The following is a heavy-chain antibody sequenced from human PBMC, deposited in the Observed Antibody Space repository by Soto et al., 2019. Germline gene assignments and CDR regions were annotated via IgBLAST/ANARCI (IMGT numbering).Heavy chain of an antibody. CDR3: AKDVVVGATTGLGDYYYYYGMDV. CDR2: ISYDGSNK. D-gene: IGHD1-26*01. CDR1: GFTFSSYG. Sequence: QVQLVESGGGVVQPGRSLRLSCAASGFTFSSYGMHWVRQAPGKGLVWVAVISYDGSNKYYADSVKGRFTISRDNSKNTLYLQMNSLRAEDMAVYYCAKDVVVGATTGLGDYYYYYGMDVWGQGTTVTVSS. J-gene: IGHJ6*02. V-gene: IGHV3-30*18.